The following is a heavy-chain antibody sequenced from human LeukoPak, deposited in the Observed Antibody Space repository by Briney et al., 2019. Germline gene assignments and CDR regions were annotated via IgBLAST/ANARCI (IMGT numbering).Heavy chain of an antibody. Sequence: GGSLRLSCAASGFTSGSYWMSWVRQAPGKGLEWVANIKQDGSETYYVDSVRGRFTISRDNAKNSLYLQMNSLRAEDTAVYYCARDRGSSGWYEFDYWGQGTLVTVFS. J-gene: IGHJ4*02. D-gene: IGHD6-19*01. CDR2: IKQDGSET. V-gene: IGHV3-7*01. CDR1: GFTSGSYW. CDR3: ARDRGSSGWYEFDY.